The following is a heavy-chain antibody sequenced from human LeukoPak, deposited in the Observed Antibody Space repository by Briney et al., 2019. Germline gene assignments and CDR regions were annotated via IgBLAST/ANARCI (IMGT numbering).Heavy chain of an antibody. CDR3: ARVGITMVRGATDY. CDR2: ISYDGSNK. D-gene: IGHD3-10*01. J-gene: IGHJ4*02. V-gene: IGHV3-30*14. CDR1: GFTFSSYA. Sequence: PGRSLRLSCAASGFTFSSYAMHWVRQAPGKGLEWVAVISYDGSNKYYADSVKGRFTISRDNSKNTLYLQMNSLRAEDTAVYYCARVGITMVRGATDYWGQGTLVTVSS.